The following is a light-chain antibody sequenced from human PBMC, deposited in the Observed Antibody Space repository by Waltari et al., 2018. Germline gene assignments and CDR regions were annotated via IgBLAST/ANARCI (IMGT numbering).Light chain of an antibody. Sequence: QSTLTQPPSASGSLGQSVTISCTGTSSDVGAPNAVSGYQQNPGKAPKHMIFEVSKRPSGVPDRFSGSRSGNTASLTVSGLQAEDEADYYCSSDAGSNNYVILGGGTKLTVL. V-gene: IGLV2-8*01. CDR2: EVS. CDR1: SSDVGAPNA. J-gene: IGLJ2*01. CDR3: SSDAGSNNYVI.